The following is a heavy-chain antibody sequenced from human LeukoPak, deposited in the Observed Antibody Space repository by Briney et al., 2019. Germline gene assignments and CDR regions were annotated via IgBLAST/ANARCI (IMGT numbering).Heavy chain of an antibody. CDR2: ISYDGSNK. Sequence: SLRLSCAASGFTFSSYAMHWVRQAPGKGLEWVTVISYDGSNKYYADSVKGRFTISRDNSKNTLYLQMNSLRAEDTAVYYCARDRIQLSYYYYGMDVWGQGTTVTVSS. D-gene: IGHD5-18*01. CDR1: GFTFSSYA. CDR3: ARDRIQLSYYYYGMDV. J-gene: IGHJ6*02. V-gene: IGHV3-30-3*01.